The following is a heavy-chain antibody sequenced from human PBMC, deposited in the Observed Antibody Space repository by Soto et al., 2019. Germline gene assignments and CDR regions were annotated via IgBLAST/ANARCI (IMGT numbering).Heavy chain of an antibody. Sequence: ASVKVSCKVSGDTLTELSMHWVRQAPGKGLEWMGGFDPEDGETIYAQKFQGRVTMTEDTSTDTAYMELSSLRSEDTAVYYCARDQGITTFGVYSMYYYGMDVWGQGTTVTVSS. CDR1: GDTLTELS. D-gene: IGHD3-3*01. CDR2: FDPEDGET. CDR3: ARDQGITTFGVYSMYYYGMDV. J-gene: IGHJ6*02. V-gene: IGHV1-24*01.